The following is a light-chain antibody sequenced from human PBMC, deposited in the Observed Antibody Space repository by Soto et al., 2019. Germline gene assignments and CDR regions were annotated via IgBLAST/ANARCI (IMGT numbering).Light chain of an antibody. CDR2: LGS. J-gene: IGKJ5*01. CDR3: MQSLQTPPT. CDR1: QSLLYSNGYNY. V-gene: IGKV2-28*01. Sequence: DIVMTQSPLSLPVIPGEPASISCRSSQSLLYSNGYNYLEWYLQKPGQSPQLLISLGSNRASGVPDRFRGSGSGTAFTLKISRVEAEDVGVYYCMQSLQTPPTVGQGTRLEIK.